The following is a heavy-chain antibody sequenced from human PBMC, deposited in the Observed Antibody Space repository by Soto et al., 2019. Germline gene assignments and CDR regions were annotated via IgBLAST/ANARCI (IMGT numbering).Heavy chain of an antibody. V-gene: IGHV1-46*01. D-gene: IGHD6-19*01. Sequence: ASVKVSCKASGYTFTSYYMHWVRQAPGQGLEWMGIINPSGGSTSYAQKFQGRVTMTRDTSTSTVYMELSSLRSEDTAVYYCARVGPAHGYSSGWNWYFDLWGRGTLVTVSS. CDR2: INPSGGST. CDR3: ARVGPAHGYSSGWNWYFDL. CDR1: GYTFTSYY. J-gene: IGHJ2*01.